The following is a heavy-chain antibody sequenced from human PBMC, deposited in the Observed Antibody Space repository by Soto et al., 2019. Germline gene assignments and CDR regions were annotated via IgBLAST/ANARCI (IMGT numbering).Heavy chain of an antibody. CDR1: GFTFSTYD. Sequence: QVQLVESGGGVVQPGRSLRLSCVASGFTFSTYDMPWVRQAPGKGLEWVAVISYDGSNKYYADSVKGRFTISRDNSKITLYVQMGSLRTEDTVVYYCANDCGERAYFHWGQGTLVTVSS. D-gene: IGHD2-21*01. CDR2: ISYDGSNK. V-gene: IGHV3-30*18. J-gene: IGHJ4*02. CDR3: ANDCGERAYFH.